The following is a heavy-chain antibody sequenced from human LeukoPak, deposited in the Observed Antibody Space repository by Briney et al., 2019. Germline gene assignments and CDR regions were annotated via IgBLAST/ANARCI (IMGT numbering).Heavy chain of an antibody. J-gene: IGHJ5*02. CDR2: IDSDGSTT. CDR1: GFTFNNYW. Sequence: QSGGSLRLSCAASGFTFNNYWMHWVRQAPGKWLVWVSRIDSDGSTTSYADSVKGRFTVSRDNAENTVFLQMNSMRAEDTAVYYCVRDRIGFDPWSQGSLVTVFS. V-gene: IGHV3-74*01. D-gene: IGHD3-16*02. CDR3: VRDRIGFDP.